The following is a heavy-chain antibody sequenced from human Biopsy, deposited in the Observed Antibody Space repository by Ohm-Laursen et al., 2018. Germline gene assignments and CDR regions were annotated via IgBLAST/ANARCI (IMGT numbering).Heavy chain of an antibody. CDR2: INPILRTT. CDR1: TYTFNGHY. CDR3: AREAIGYQLPCDD. J-gene: IGHJ4*02. Sequence: ASVKVSCKVPTYTFNGHYLLWVRQAPGQGLEWMGRINPILRTTAYTQTFLGRVTITADSPTSTVDMELTSLTSDDTAVYFCAREAIGYQLPCDDWGQGTLVTVSS. D-gene: IGHD2-2*01. V-gene: IGHV1-46*02.